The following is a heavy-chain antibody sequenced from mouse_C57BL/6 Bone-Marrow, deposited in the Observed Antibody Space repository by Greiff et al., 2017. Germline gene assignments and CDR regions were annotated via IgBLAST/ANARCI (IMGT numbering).Heavy chain of an antibody. CDR1: GFTFSSYT. V-gene: IGHV5-9*01. Sequence: EVKLQESGGGLVKPGGSLKLSCAASGFTFSSYTMSWVRQTPENKLEWVATISGGGGNTYYPASVKGRFTISRDNDKNTLYLQMSSLRSEDTALYYCAREGDDGYYRYAMDYWGQGTSVTVSS. CDR2: ISGGGGNT. D-gene: IGHD2-3*01. CDR3: AREGDDGYYRYAMDY. J-gene: IGHJ4*01.